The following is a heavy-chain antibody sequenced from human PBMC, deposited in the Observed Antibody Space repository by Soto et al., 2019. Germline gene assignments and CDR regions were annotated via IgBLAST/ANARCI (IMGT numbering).Heavy chain of an antibody. Sequence: GASVKVSCKASGYTFTSYYMHWVRQAPGQGLEWMGIINPSGGSTSYAQKFQGRVTMTRDTSTSTVYMELSSLRSEDTAVYYCARGGGLLQSRALYYYYGMDVWGQGTTVTVSS. V-gene: IGHV1-46*01. CDR1: GYTFTSYY. CDR2: INPSGGST. D-gene: IGHD3-22*01. CDR3: ARGGGLLQSRALYYYYGMDV. J-gene: IGHJ6*02.